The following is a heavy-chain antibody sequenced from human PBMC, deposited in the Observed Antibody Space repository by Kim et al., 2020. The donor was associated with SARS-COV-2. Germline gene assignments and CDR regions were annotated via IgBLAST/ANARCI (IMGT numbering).Heavy chain of an antibody. J-gene: IGHJ6*02. Sequence: SETLSLTCTVSGGSISSSSYYWGWIRQPPGKGLEWIGSIYYSGSTYYNPSLKSRVTISVDTSKNQFSLKLSSVTAADTAVYYCARPYSSGWYVNEYGMDVWGQGTTVTVSS. D-gene: IGHD6-19*01. V-gene: IGHV4-39*01. CDR3: ARPYSSGWYVNEYGMDV. CDR2: IYYSGST. CDR1: GGSISSSSYY.